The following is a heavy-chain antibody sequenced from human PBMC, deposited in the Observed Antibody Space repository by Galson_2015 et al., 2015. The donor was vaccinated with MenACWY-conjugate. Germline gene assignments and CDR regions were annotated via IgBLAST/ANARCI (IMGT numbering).Heavy chain of an antibody. CDR2: ISSSSSYI. Sequence: SLRLSCAASGFTVSSNYMSWVRQAPGKGLEWVSSISSSSSYIYYADSVKGRFTNSRDNAKNSLYLQMNSLRAEDTAVYYCARDSRGLYLPFPSPDDYFDYWGQGTLVTVSS. CDR3: ARDSRGLYLPFPSPDDYFDY. V-gene: IGHV3-21*01. D-gene: IGHD1-14*01. J-gene: IGHJ4*02. CDR1: GFTVSSNY.